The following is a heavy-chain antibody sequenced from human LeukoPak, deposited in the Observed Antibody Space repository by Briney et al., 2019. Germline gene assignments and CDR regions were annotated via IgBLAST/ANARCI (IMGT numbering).Heavy chain of an antibody. J-gene: IGHJ4*02. CDR3: ARNIPVTRWGY. CDR2: IYYSGST. CDR1: GGSITSSSYY. Sequence: SETLSLTCSVSGGSITSSSYYWGWIRQPPGKGLEWIGNIYYSGSTSYNPSLKSRVTISVETSKNQFSLKLSSMTAADTAVYYCARNIPVTRWGYWGQGTLVTVSS. D-gene: IGHD2-21*01. V-gene: IGHV4-39*01.